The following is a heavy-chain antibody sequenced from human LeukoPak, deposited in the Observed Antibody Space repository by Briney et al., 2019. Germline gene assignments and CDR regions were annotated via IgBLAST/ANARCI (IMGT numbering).Heavy chain of an antibody. J-gene: IGHJ4*02. V-gene: IGHV1-58*01. D-gene: IGHD6-13*01. CDR3: AADIGSSSWDY. Sequence: SVKVSCKASGFTFTSSAVQWVRQARGQRLEWIGWIVVGSGNTNYAQKFQERVTITRDMSTSAAYMELSSLRSEDTAVYYCAADIGSSSWDYWGQGTLVTVSS. CDR2: IVVGSGNT. CDR1: GFTFTSSA.